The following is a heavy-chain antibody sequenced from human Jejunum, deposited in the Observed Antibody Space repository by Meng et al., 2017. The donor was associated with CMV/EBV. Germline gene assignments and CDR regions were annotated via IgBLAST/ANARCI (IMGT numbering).Heavy chain of an antibody. CDR3: ARGAPWTDYDY. CDR1: GFTFSNAW. Sequence: SCAASGFTFSNAWMSWVRQTPGKGLEWVSGIGASGGSTYYADSVKGRFTISRDNINNILYLQMHSLRADDTAVYYCARGAPWTDYDYWGQGTLVTVSS. J-gene: IGHJ4*02. CDR2: IGASGGST. D-gene: IGHD3/OR15-3a*01. V-gene: IGHV3-23*01.